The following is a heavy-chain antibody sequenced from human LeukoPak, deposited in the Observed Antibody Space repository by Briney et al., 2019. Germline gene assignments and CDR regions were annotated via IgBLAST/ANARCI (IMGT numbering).Heavy chain of an antibody. CDR3: ARELEGGSYFPYYSYHGMDV. Sequence: GASVKVSCKASGYTCTSYAMNWVRQAPGQGLEWMGWINTNTGNPTYAQGFTGRFVFSLDTSVSTAYLQISSLKAEDTAVYYCARELEGGSYFPYYSYHGMDVWGQGTTVTVSS. V-gene: IGHV7-4-1*02. CDR2: INTNTGNP. D-gene: IGHD1-26*01. CDR1: GYTCTSYA. J-gene: IGHJ6*02.